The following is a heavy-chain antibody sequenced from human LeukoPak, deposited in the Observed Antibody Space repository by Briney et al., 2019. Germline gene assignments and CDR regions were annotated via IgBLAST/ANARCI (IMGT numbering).Heavy chain of an antibody. CDR3: ARGGSY. V-gene: IGHV3-30-3*01. CDR2: ISYLGSNE. J-gene: IGHJ4*02. CDR1: GFTFSTYA. Sequence: GGSLRLSCAASGFTFSTYAMHWVRQAPGKGLEWVAVISYLGSNEYYAESVRGRFTISRDNSKNTLYLQMNSLREEDTAVYYCARGGSYWGQGTLVTVSS.